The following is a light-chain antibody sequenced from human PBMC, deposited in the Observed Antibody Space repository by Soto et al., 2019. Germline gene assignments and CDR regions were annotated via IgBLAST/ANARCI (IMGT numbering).Light chain of an antibody. J-gene: IGLJ3*02. V-gene: IGLV4-60*03. CDR1: SGHSGYT. CDR3: ETWDTNTWV. CDR2: LEGSGNY. Sequence: QTVVTQSSSASASLGSSVTLTCTLSSGHSGYTIAWHQQQPGKAPRYLMKLEGSGNYNKGSGLPDRFSGSSSGADRFLTISDLQSEDEADYYCETWDTNTWVFGGGTKLTVL.